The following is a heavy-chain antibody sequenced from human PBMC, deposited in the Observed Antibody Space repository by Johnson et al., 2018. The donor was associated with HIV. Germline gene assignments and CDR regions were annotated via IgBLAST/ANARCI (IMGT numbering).Heavy chain of an antibody. CDR2: ISYDGSNK. V-gene: IGHV3-30*03. CDR1: GFTFSSYG. Sequence: QVQLVESGGGVVQPGRSLRLSCAASGFTFSSYGMHWVRQAPGKGLEWVAVISYDGSNKYYADSVKGRFTISRDNSKNTLYLQMNSLRAEDTAVYYCARAVARGQWLANGYIWGQGTRVTVSS. D-gene: IGHD6-19*01. J-gene: IGHJ3*02. CDR3: ARAVARGQWLANGYI.